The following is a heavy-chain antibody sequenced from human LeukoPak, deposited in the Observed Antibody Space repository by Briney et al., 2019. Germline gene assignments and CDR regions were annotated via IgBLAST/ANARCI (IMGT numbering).Heavy chain of an antibody. V-gene: IGHV1-2*02. CDR1: GYTFTDYD. Sequence: ASVKVSCKASGYTFTDYDMHWVRQAPGQGLEWMGWINPDSGGTNYAQNFQGRVTMTRDTSISTAYMELSRLRSDDTAVYYCARPFIETPSLGALDYWGQGTLVTVSS. J-gene: IGHJ4*02. CDR3: ARPFIETPSLGALDY. CDR2: INPDSGGT. D-gene: IGHD4-23*01.